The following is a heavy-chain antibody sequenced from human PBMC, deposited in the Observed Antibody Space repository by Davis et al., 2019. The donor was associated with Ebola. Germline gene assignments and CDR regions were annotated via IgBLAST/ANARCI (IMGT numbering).Heavy chain of an antibody. D-gene: IGHD4-11*01. CDR2: IYYTGST. J-gene: IGHJ5*02. V-gene: IGHV4-39*07. CDR1: GGSISSSSYY. Sequence: SETLSLTCTVSGGSISSSSYYWGWIRQPPGKGLEWIGNIYYTGSTSYNPSLKSRVTISVDTSKNQFSLKLSSVTAADTAVYYCAREPSHDYIYNWFDPWGQGTLVTVSS. CDR3: AREPSHDYIYNWFDP.